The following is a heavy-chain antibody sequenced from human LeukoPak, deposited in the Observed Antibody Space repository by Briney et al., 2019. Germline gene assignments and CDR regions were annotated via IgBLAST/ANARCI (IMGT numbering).Heavy chain of an antibody. V-gene: IGHV4-39*07. CDR2: IYYSGST. Sequence: SETLSLTGTVSGGSISSRSYYWGWIRQPPGRGLEWIGSIYYSGSTYYTPSLKILVTISVDTSKNQFSRNLSSVTAADTAVYYCAREDLKTGKTFDIWGQGTMVTVSS. CDR3: AREDLKTGKTFDI. CDR1: GGSISSRSYY. D-gene: IGHD3-10*01. J-gene: IGHJ3*02.